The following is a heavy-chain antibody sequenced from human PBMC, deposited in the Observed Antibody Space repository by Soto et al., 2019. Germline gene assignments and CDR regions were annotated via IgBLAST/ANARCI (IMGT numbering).Heavy chain of an antibody. V-gene: IGHV4-31*03. Sequence: QVQLQESGPGLVKPSQTLSLTCTVSGGSISSGGYYWSWLRQHPGKGLEWIGYIYNSGSTYYNPSLKSRVTISADTSKNQFSLKLSSGTAADKAVDDCARDPDPLGQGTLVTVSS. J-gene: IGHJ5*02. CDR2: IYNSGST. CDR3: ARDPDP. CDR1: GGSISSGGYY.